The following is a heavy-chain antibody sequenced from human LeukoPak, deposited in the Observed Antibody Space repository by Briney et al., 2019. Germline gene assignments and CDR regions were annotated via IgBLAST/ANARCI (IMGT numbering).Heavy chain of an antibody. V-gene: IGHV1-2*02. D-gene: IGHD2-2*01. CDR1: GYTCSGHY. Sequence: ASVKVSCKASGYTCSGHYMHWVRQAPGQGLEWMGWINPNSGDTNDAQKFQGRVTMTRDTSISTAYMELSRLTSDDTALYYCARAASDCSSTSCRYYYYGMDVWGQGTTVTVSS. CDR3: ARAASDCSSTSCRYYYYGMDV. CDR2: INPNSGDT. J-gene: IGHJ6*02.